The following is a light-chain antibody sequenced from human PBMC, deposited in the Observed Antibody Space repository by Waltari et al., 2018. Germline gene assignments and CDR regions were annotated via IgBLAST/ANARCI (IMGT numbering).Light chain of an antibody. CDR1: SSNIGAGYE. CDR2: GNS. Sequence: QSVLTQPPSVSGAPGTRVTISCTGSSSNIGAGYEVHWYQQLPGTVPKLLIYGNSNRPSGVPDRVSGSKSGTSASLAITGLQAEDEADYYCQSYDSSLSVVFGGGTKLTVL. J-gene: IGLJ2*01. V-gene: IGLV1-40*01. CDR3: QSYDSSLSVV.